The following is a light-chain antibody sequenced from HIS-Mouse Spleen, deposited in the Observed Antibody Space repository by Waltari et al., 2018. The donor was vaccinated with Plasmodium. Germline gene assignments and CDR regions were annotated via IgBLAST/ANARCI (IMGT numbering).Light chain of an antibody. Sequence: SYELTQPPSVSVSPGQTARIPCSGAGLPKKYAYWYQQKSGQAPGLVIYEDSKPPSGIPASFSGSSSGTMATLTISGAQVEDEADYYCYSTDSSGNHRVFGGGTKLTVL. J-gene: IGLJ3*02. CDR2: EDS. CDR3: YSTDSSGNHRV. CDR1: GLPKKY. V-gene: IGLV3-10*01.